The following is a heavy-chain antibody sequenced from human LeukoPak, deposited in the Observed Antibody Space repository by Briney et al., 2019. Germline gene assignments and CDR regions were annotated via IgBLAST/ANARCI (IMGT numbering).Heavy chain of an antibody. V-gene: IGHV4-31*03. D-gene: IGHD2-15*01. Sequence: SETLSLTCSVSNYSISDGYYWSWIRQHPGKGLEWIGYIYYSGSTYYNPSLKSRVTISVDTSKNQFSLKLSSVTAADTAVYYCARAIVVVVAAFDAFDIWGQGTMVTVSS. J-gene: IGHJ3*02. CDR2: IYYSGST. CDR3: ARAIVVVVAAFDAFDI. CDR1: NYSISDGYY.